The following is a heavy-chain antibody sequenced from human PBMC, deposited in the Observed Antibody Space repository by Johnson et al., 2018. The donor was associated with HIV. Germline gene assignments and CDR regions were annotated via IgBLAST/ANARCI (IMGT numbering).Heavy chain of an antibody. CDR3: AKPPSMGADAFDI. CDR2: ISYDGSNK. V-gene: IGHV3-30-3*02. CDR1: GFTFSSSA. Sequence: QVQLVESGGGVVQPGRSLRLSCAASGFTFSSSAMHWVRQAPGKGLEWVAVISYDGSNKYYADSVKGRFPTSSDNSKNTRYLQMNSLRAEETAVYYCAKPPSMGADAFDIWGQGTMVTVSS. D-gene: IGHD3-16*01. J-gene: IGHJ3*02.